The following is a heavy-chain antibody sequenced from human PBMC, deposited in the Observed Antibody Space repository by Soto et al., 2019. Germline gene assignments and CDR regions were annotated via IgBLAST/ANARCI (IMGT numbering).Heavy chain of an antibody. Sequence: HPGGSLRLSCAASGFTFSSYSMNWVRQAPGKGLEWVSYISSSSSTIYYADSVKGRFTISRDNAKNSLYLQMNSLRAEDTAVYYCARDSRNPNTLPGVVVPASTLTYWGQGTLVTVSS. J-gene: IGHJ4*02. V-gene: IGHV3-48*01. CDR2: ISSSSSTI. CDR3: ARDSRNPNTLPGVVVPASTLTY. CDR1: GFTFSSYS. D-gene: IGHD2-2*01.